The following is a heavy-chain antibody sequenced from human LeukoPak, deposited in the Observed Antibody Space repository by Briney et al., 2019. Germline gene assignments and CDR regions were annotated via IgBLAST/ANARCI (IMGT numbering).Heavy chain of an antibody. Sequence: SETLSLTCTVSGGSFSSGHWSWIRQPPGKGLEWIGYIHFSGSTNYNPSLKSRVTISIDTSKNQLSLKLRSVTAADTAVYYCARHVSRWFGESEDAFDIWGQGTKVTVSS. D-gene: IGHD3-10*01. J-gene: IGHJ3*02. CDR3: ARHVSRWFGESEDAFDI. V-gene: IGHV4-59*08. CDR1: GGSFSSGH. CDR2: IHFSGST.